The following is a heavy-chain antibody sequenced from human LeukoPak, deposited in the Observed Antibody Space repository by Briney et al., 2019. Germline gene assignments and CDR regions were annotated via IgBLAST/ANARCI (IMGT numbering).Heavy chain of an antibody. V-gene: IGHV1-69*04. CDR1: GGTFSSYA. CDR2: IIPIFGIA. D-gene: IGHD2-21*02. J-gene: IGHJ5*02. Sequence: SVKVSCKASGGTFSSYAISWVRQAPGQGLERMGRIIPIFGIANYAQKFQGRVTITADKSTSTAYMELSSLRPEDTAVYYCARDLLRAYCGGDCYGSWFDPWGQGTLVTVSS. CDR3: ARDLLRAYCGGDCYGSWFDP.